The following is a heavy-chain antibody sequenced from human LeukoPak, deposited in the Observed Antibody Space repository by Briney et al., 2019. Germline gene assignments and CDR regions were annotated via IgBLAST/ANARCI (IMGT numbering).Heavy chain of an antibody. Sequence: LRLSCAASGFTFSDYYMSWIRQPPGKDLEWIGYIYQSGSTYYNPSLKSRVTISVDRSKNQFSLKLSSVTAADTAVYYCARDWTLDVWGKGTTVTVSS. V-gene: IGHV4-30-2*01. D-gene: IGHD1-1*01. CDR1: GFTFSDYY. CDR3: ARDWTLDV. CDR2: IYQSGST. J-gene: IGHJ6*04.